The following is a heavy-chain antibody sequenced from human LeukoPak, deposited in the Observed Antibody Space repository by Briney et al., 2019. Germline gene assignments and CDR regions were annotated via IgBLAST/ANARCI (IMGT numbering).Heavy chain of an antibody. CDR1: GYTFTGYY. V-gene: IGHV1-69*13. Sequence: ASVKVSCKASGYTFTGYYMHWVRQAPGQGLEWMGGIIPIFGTANYAQKFQGRVTITADESTSTAYMELSSLRSEDTAVYYCARDMDPVRYYDSSGYYYLAYWGQGTLVTVSS. CDR3: ARDMDPVRYYDSSGYYYLAY. J-gene: IGHJ4*02. CDR2: IIPIFGTA. D-gene: IGHD3-22*01.